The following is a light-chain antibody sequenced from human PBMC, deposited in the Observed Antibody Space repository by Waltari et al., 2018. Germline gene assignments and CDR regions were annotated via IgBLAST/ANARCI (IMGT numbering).Light chain of an antibody. CDR1: QSISSY. V-gene: IGKV1-39*01. CDR3: QQSYSTPDT. J-gene: IGKJ2*01. Sequence: IQMTQSPSSLSASVGYRVTITCRASQSISSYLNWYQQKPGKAPKLLVYAASSLQSGVPSRFSGSESGTDFTLTISSLQPEDFATYYCQQSYSTPDTFGQGTKLEIK. CDR2: AAS.